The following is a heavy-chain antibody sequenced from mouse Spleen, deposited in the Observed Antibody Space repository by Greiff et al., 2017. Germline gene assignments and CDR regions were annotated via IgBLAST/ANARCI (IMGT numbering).Heavy chain of an antibody. D-gene: IGHD4-1*01. CDR2: ISYDGSN. CDR3: ARAKLTGTIYFDY. Sequence: EVKLVESGPGLVKPSQSLSLTCSVTGYSITSGYYWNWIRQFPGNKLEWMGYISYDGSNNYNPSLKNRISITRDTSKNQFFLKLNSVTTEDTATYYCARAKLTGTIYFDYWGQGTTLTVSS. CDR1: GYSITSGYY. J-gene: IGHJ2*01. V-gene: IGHV3-6*02.